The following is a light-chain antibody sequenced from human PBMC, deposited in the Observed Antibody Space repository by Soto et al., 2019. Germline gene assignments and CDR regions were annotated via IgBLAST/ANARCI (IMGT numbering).Light chain of an antibody. J-gene: IGKJ1*01. CDR3: QQYNSYWT. CDR2: KAS. V-gene: IGKV1-5*03. CDR1: QSISSR. Sequence: DIQMTQSPSTLSASVGDRVTITCRASQSISSRLAWYQQKPGKAPKLLIYKASSLESGVPSRFSGSGSGTEFTLTISSLQPDDAATYYCQQYNSYWTFGQGTKVHIK.